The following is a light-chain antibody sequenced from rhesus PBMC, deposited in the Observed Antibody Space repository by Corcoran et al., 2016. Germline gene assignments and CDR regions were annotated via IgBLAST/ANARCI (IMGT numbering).Light chain of an antibody. CDR1: QSVSSY. CDR2: GAS. Sequence: EIVMTQSPATLSLSPGERATLSCRASQSVSSYVAWYQQKPEQAPRLLIYGASSRSTGIPDRVSGSGSGTDFTLTISSLEPEDFAVYYCQQYSNWPHSFGQGTKVEIK. J-gene: IGKJ2*01. V-gene: IGKV3S9*01. CDR3: QQYSNWPHS.